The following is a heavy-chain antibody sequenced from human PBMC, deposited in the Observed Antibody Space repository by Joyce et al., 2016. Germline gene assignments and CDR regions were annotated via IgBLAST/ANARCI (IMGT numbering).Heavy chain of an antibody. CDR2: ITADSTST. CDR3: ANTRGSLRRVFDY. CDR1: GFIFSSYD. D-gene: IGHD3-16*01. V-gene: IGHV3-21*01. J-gene: IGHJ4*02. Sequence: EVQLVESGGGLVKPGGSLRLSCAASGFIFSSYDMNWVRQAPGKGLGWVSSITADSTSTYYADSVRGRFTISRDNAKNSLYLQMSGLRPEDTAVYYCANTRGSLRRVFDYWGQGTLAAVSS.